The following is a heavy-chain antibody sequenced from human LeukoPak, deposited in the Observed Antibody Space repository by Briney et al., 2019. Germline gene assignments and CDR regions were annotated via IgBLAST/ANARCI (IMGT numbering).Heavy chain of an antibody. CDR2: IYYSGST. Sequence: PSETLSPTCTVSGGSISSSSYYWGWIRQPPGKGLEWIGSIYYSGSTYYNPSLKSRVTISVDTSKNQFSLKLSSVTAADTAVYYCASSITMVRGVITKGSYYFDYWGQGTLVTVSS. CDR3: ASSITMVRGVITKGSYYFDY. CDR1: GGSISSSSYY. J-gene: IGHJ4*02. D-gene: IGHD3-10*01. V-gene: IGHV4-39*01.